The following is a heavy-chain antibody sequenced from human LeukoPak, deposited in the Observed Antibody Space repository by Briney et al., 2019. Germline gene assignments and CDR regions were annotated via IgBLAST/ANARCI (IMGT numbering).Heavy chain of an antibody. CDR3: AKDLELIVGPNC. Sequence: GGSLRLSCAASGFTFSGYAMSWVRQAPGKGLEWVSAISGSGGSTYYADSVKGRFTISRDNSKNTLYLQMNSLRAEDTAVYYCAKDLELIVGPNCWGQGTLVTVSS. V-gene: IGHV3-23*01. D-gene: IGHD1-26*01. J-gene: IGHJ4*02. CDR2: ISGSGGST. CDR1: GFTFSGYA.